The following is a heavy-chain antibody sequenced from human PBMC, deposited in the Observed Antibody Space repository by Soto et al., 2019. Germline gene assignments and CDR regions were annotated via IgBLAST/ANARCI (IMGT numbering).Heavy chain of an antibody. CDR3: ASEIGYCTNGVCSEGAFDY. D-gene: IGHD2-8*01. Sequence: SETLSLTCAVSGGSISGGGYSWSWIRQPPGKGLEWIGYIYHSGSTYYNPSLKSRVTISVDRSKNQFSLKLSSVTAADTAVYYCASEIGYCTNGVCSEGAFDYWGQGTLVTV. CDR2: IYHSGST. V-gene: IGHV4-30-2*01. J-gene: IGHJ4*02. CDR1: GGSISGGGYS.